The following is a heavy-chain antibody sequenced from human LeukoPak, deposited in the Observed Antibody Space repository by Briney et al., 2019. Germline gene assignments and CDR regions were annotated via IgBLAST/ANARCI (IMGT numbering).Heavy chain of an antibody. CDR1: GFTFSSYW. CDR3: ARVSKYSSSLFFYY. D-gene: IGHD6-13*01. CDR2: IKQDGSEK. V-gene: IGHV3-7*02. Sequence: PGGSLRLSCAASGFTFSSYWMSWVRQAPGKGLEWVANIKQDGSEKYYVDSVKGRFTISRDNAKNSLYLQMNSLRAEDTAVYYCARVSKYSSSLFFYYWGQGTLVTVFS. J-gene: IGHJ4*02.